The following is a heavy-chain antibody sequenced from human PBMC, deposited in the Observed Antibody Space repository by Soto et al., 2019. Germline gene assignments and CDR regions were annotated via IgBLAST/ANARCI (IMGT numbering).Heavy chain of an antibody. D-gene: IGHD3-22*01. Sequence: QVQLVESGGGVVQPGRSLRLSCAASGFTFSSYGMHWVRQAPGKGLEWVAVISYDGSNKYYADSVKGRFTISRDNSKNTLYRQMNSLRAEDTAVYYCAKDGTYYYDSSGYEWGQGTLVTVSS. CDR2: ISYDGSNK. CDR1: GFTFSSYG. V-gene: IGHV3-30*18. J-gene: IGHJ4*02. CDR3: AKDGTYYYDSSGYE.